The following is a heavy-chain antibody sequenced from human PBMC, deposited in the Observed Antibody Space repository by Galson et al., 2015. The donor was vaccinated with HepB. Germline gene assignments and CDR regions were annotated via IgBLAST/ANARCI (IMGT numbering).Heavy chain of an antibody. J-gene: IGHJ6*02. V-gene: IGHV3-7*03. CDR1: GFTFSSYW. Sequence: SLRLSCAASGFTFSSYWMNWVRQAPGKGLEWVAHINQDGSSKYYVDSVKGRFTISRDNAKDSVYLQLDSLRAKDTAVYYCARRISLVRGIITKPDYYYGMDVWGQGTTVTVAS. CDR2: INQDGSSK. CDR3: ARRISLVRGIITKPDYYYGMDV. D-gene: IGHD3-10*01.